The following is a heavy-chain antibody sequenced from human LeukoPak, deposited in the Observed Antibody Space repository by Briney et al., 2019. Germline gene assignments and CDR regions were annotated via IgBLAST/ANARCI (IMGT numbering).Heavy chain of an antibody. V-gene: IGHV4-38-2*01. CDR1: GFSISSGYY. CDR2: IYHSGST. J-gene: IGHJ4*02. D-gene: IGHD2-2*01. Sequence: SETLSLTCAVSGFSISSGYYWGWIRQPPGKGLEWIGTIYHSGSTYYNPSLKSRVTMSVDTSKNQFSLNLRHVTAADTAVYYCARQTVVVPPADWGQGTLVTVSS. CDR3: ARQTVVVPPAD.